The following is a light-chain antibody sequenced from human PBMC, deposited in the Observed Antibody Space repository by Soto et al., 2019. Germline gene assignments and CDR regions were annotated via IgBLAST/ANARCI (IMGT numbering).Light chain of an antibody. CDR3: QQLWTYPLT. CDR2: AAS. CDR1: QDVSRS. V-gene: IGKV1-9*01. Sequence: DTQLTQSPSFLSASVGYRVTIACRASQDVSRSVGWYQQKPGTAPKLLISAASTLNSGVPSRFSGSGSGTDFTLTISSLQPEDFATYYCQQLWTYPLTFGGGTTVDIK. J-gene: IGKJ4*01.